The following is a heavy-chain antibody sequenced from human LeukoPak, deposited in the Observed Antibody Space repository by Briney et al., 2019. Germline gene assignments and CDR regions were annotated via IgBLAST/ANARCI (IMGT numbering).Heavy chain of an antibody. CDR3: ARDFPIQIWTRTHWFDP. Sequence: ASVKVSCKASGYTLTGYYIHWVRQAPGQGLEWMGWINPNSGGTNYAQRFQGRVTMTRDTSISTAYIELSRLTSDDTAVYYCARDFPIQIWTRTHWFDPWGQGTLVTVSS. CDR2: INPNSGGT. J-gene: IGHJ5*02. V-gene: IGHV1-2*02. D-gene: IGHD5-18*01. CDR1: GYTLTGYY.